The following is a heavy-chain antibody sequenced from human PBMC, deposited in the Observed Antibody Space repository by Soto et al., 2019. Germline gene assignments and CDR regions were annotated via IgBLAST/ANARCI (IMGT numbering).Heavy chain of an antibody. D-gene: IGHD2-2*01. J-gene: IGHJ3*02. CDR1: GFTFSSYS. CDR2: ISSSSSYI. Sequence: GGSLRLSCAASGFTFSSYSMNWVRQAPGKGLEWVSSISSSSSYIYYVDSVKGRFTISRDNAKNSLYLQMNSLRAEDTAVYYCARDGEAGYCSSTSCYVRSAFDIWGQGTMVTVS. V-gene: IGHV3-21*01. CDR3: ARDGEAGYCSSTSCYVRSAFDI.